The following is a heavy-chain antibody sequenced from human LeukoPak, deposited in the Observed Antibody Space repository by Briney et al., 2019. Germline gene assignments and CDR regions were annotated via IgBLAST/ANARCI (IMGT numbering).Heavy chain of an antibody. Sequence: GASVKVSCKASGYTFTSYDINWVRQATGQGLEWMGWMNPNSGNTGYAQKFQGRVTMTRNTSISTAYMELSSLRSEDTAVYYCARIVVVVAAGRYYYGMDVWGQGTTVTVSS. V-gene: IGHV1-8*01. CDR1: GYTFTSYD. CDR3: ARIVVVVAAGRYYYGMDV. D-gene: IGHD2-15*01. CDR2: MNPNSGNT. J-gene: IGHJ6*02.